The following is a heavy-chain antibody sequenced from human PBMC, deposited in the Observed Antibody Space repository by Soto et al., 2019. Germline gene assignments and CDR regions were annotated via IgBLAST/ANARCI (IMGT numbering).Heavy chain of an antibody. D-gene: IGHD6-19*01. CDR2: ISAYNGNT. Sequence: ASLKVSCKASGYTFTSYGISWVRQAPGQGLEWMGWISAYNGNTNYAQKLQGRVTMTTDTSTSTAYMELRSLRSDDTAVYYCARAFLVAGWFDPWGHVTLVTVSS. J-gene: IGHJ5*02. CDR1: GYTFTSYG. CDR3: ARAFLVAGWFDP. V-gene: IGHV1-18*04.